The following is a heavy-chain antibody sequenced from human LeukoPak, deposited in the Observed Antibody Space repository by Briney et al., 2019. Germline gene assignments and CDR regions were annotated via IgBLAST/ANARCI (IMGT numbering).Heavy chain of an antibody. CDR2: VSTYNSER. D-gene: IGHD1-20*01. V-gene: IGHV1-18*01. Sequence: ASVKVSCKASGYRFSSNGISWVRLAPGQGLEWVGWVSTYNSERNYAPRFQGRVTMTADTSTSTAYMELRSLRADDTAVYYCVRDNWNEFDPWGQGTPVTVSS. J-gene: IGHJ5*02. CDR1: GYRFSSNG. CDR3: VRDNWNEFDP.